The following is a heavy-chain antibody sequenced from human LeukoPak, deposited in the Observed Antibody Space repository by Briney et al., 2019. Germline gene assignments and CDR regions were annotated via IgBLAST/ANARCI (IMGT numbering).Heavy chain of an antibody. CDR3: ASHTAPDAFDI. V-gene: IGHV4-4*07. CDR2: IDTSGNT. Sequence: SETLSLTCTVSGGSISSYYWSWIRQPAGKGLEWIGRIDTSGNTNYKPSLKSRVTMSVDTSKNQFSLKLSSVTAADTAVYYCASHTAPDAFDIWGQGTMVTVSS. CDR1: GGSISSYY. J-gene: IGHJ3*02. D-gene: IGHD4-17*01.